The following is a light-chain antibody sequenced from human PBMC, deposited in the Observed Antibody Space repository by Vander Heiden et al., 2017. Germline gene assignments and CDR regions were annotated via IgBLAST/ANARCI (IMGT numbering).Light chain of an antibody. CDR2: GKN. V-gene: IGLV3-19*01. Sequence: SSELTQAPAVSVASGQTVRITCQGDSLRSYYASWYQQKPGQAPVLVIYGKNNRPSGIPDRFSGTSSGNTASLTITGAQAEDEADYYCNSRDSSGNHLVVFGGGTKLTVL. CDR3: NSRDSSGNHLVV. J-gene: IGLJ2*01. CDR1: SLRSYY.